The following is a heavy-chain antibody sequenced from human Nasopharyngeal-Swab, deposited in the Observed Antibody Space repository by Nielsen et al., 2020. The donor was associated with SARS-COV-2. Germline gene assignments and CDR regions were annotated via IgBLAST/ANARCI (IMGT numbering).Heavy chain of an antibody. J-gene: IGHJ4*02. Sequence: PGHMLEWVGRIKSKTDGGTTDYAAPVKGRFTISRDDSKNTLYLQMNSLKTEDTAVYYCTTELYYYGSGSYYKGFADWGQGTLVTVSS. V-gene: IGHV3-15*01. CDR3: TTELYYYGSGSYYKGFAD. D-gene: IGHD3-10*01. CDR2: IKSKTDGGTT.